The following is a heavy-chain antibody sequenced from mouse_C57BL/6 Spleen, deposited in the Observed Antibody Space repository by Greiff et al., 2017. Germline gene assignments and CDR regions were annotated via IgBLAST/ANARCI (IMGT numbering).Heavy chain of an antibody. CDR3: ATLTGTRAMDY. CDR1: GFTFRDYG. Sequence: EVKLMESGGGLVKPGGSLKLSCAASGFTFRDYGMHWVRQAPEKGLEWVAYISSGSSTIYYADTVKGRFTISRDNAKNTLFLQMTSLRSEDTAMYYCATLTGTRAMDYWGQGTSVTVSS. CDR2: ISSGSSTI. V-gene: IGHV5-17*01. D-gene: IGHD4-1*01. J-gene: IGHJ4*01.